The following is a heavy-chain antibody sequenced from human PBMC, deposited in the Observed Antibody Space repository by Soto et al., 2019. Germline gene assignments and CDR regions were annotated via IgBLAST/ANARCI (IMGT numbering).Heavy chain of an antibody. J-gene: IGHJ6*02. CDR2: IYHSGST. V-gene: IGHV4-38-2*02. CDR3: ARDHGYSYVYYYYGMDV. Sequence: SETLSLTCAVSGYSISSGYYWGWIRQRPGKGLEWIGSIYHSGSTYYNPSLKSRVTISVDTSKNQFSLKLSSVTAADTAVYYCARDHGYSYVYYYYGMDVWGQGTTVTVSS. D-gene: IGHD5-18*01. CDR1: GYSISSGYY.